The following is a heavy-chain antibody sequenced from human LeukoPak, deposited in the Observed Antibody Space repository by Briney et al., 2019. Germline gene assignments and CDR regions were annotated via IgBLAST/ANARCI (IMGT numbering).Heavy chain of an antibody. CDR1: GGSISSGSYY. J-gene: IGHJ1*01. CDR3: ARGLTYSSGYYGEYFQH. Sequence: PSQTLSLTCTVSGGSISSGSYYWSWIRQPAGKGLEWIGRIYTSGSTNYNPSLKSRATMSVDTSKNQFSLKLSSVTAADTAVYYCARGLTYSSGYYGEYFQHWGQGTLVTVSS. V-gene: IGHV4-61*02. D-gene: IGHD3-22*01. CDR2: IYTSGST.